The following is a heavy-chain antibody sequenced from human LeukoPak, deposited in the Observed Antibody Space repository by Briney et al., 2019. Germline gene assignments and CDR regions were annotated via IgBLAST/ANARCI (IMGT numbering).Heavy chain of an antibody. J-gene: IGHJ4*02. V-gene: IGHV3-23*01. CDR2: VSGSGSST. CDR1: RFTFSSHS. D-gene: IGHD3-10*01. CDR3: AKDPLVRGVTYDY. Sequence: PGRSLRLSCAASRFTFSSHSMSWVRQAPGKGLEWVPAVSGSGSSTYYADSVKGRFTISRDNSKNTLYLQMNSLRVEDTAVYYCAKDPLVRGVTYDYWGQGTLVTVSS.